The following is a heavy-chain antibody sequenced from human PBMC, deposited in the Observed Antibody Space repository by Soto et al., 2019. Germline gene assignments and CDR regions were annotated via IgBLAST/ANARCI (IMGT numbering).Heavy chain of an antibody. CDR3: ARGVDSLDYYYYYMDV. J-gene: IGHJ6*03. CDR2: MNPNSGNT. CDR1: GYTFTSYD. V-gene: IGHV1-8*01. Sequence: VASVKVSCKASGYTFTSYDINWVRQATGQGLEWMGWMNPNSGNTGYAQKFQGRVTMTRNTSISTAYMELSSLRSEDTAVYYCARGVDSLDYYYYYMDVWGKGTTVTVSS. D-gene: IGHD2-15*01.